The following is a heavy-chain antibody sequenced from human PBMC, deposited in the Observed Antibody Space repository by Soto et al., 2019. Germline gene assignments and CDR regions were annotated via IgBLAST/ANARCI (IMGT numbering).Heavy chain of an antibody. V-gene: IGHV1-3*01. Sequence: ASVTVSCKASVYSITSYAMLWVSQAPGQRLEWMGWINAVNGNTKYSQKFQGRVTITRDTSASTAYMELNSLRSEDTAVYYCARRAETNGWNGFGADKYYFDFWGLGTLVTVSS. CDR1: VYSITSYA. J-gene: IGHJ4*02. CDR2: INAVNGNT. D-gene: IGHD1-1*01. CDR3: ARRAETNGWNGFGADKYYFDF.